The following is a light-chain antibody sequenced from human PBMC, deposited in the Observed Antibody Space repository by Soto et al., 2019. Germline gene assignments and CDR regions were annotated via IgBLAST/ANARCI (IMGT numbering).Light chain of an antibody. CDR2: EVT. V-gene: IGLV2-23*02. CDR3: CSFGGSGYV. J-gene: IGLJ1*01. CDR1: TSDVGI. Sequence: QSVLTQPASVSVSPGQSITISCSGTTSDVGIVSWYQHHPGKAPKLMIHEVTKRPSGVSDRFSGSKSGNSASLTISGLQAEDGADYFCCSFGGSGYVFGTGTKVTVL.